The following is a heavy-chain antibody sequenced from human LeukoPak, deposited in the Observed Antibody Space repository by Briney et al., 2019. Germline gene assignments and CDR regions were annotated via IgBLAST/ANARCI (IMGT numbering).Heavy chain of an antibody. D-gene: IGHD6-19*01. CDR2: IYTSGST. CDR1: GGSISSYY. J-gene: IGHJ4*02. V-gene: IGHV4-4*07. Sequence: SETLSLTCTVSGGSISSYYWSWIRQPAGKGLEWIGRIYTSGSTNYNPSLKSGVTMSLDTSKNQFSLKLSSVTDADTAVYYCARDGVNSDWPPHYWGQGTLVTVSS. CDR3: ARDGVNSDWPPHY.